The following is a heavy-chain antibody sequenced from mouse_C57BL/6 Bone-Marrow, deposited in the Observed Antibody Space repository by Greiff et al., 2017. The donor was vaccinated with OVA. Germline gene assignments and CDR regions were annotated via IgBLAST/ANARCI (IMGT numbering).Heavy chain of an antibody. Sequence: EVKLMESGGGLVKPGGSLKLSCAASGFTFSSYAMSWVRQTPEKRLEWVATISDGGSYTYYPDNVKGRFTISRDNAKNNLYLQMSHLKSEDTAMYYCARYHYSVVGYWGQGTTLTVSS. V-gene: IGHV5-4*03. CDR1: GFTFSSYA. D-gene: IGHD1-1*01. J-gene: IGHJ2*01. CDR3: ARYHYSVVGY. CDR2: ISDGGSYT.